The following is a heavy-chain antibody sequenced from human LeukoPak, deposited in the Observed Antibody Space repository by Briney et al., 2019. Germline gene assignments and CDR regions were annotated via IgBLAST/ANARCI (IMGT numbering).Heavy chain of an antibody. Sequence: GGSLGLSCAASGFTFSSYWMHWVRQAPGKGLEWVSRINSDGSSTSYADSVKGRFTISRDNAKNTLYLQMNSLRAEDTAVYYCARTRPKSEVDYWGQGTLVTVSS. D-gene: IGHD3-3*01. V-gene: IGHV3-74*01. CDR1: GFTFSSYW. J-gene: IGHJ4*02. CDR2: INSDGSST. CDR3: ARTRPKSEVDY.